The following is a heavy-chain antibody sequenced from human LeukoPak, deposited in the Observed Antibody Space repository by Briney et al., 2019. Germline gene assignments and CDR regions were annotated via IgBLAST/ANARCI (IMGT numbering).Heavy chain of an antibody. CDR2: IYYSGST. V-gene: IGHV4-61*01. CDR3: ARDIGIEIDY. CDR1: GGSASSGSYY. Sequence: SETLSLTCTVSGGSASSGSYYWSWIRQPPGKGLEWIGYIYYSGSTNYNPSLKSRVTISVDTSRNQFSLKLSSVTAADTAVYYCARDIGIEIDYWGQGTLVTVSS. D-gene: IGHD1-26*01. J-gene: IGHJ4*02.